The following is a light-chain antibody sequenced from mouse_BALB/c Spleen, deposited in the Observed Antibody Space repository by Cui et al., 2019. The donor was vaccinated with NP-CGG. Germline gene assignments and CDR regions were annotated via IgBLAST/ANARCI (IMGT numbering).Light chain of an antibody. Sequence: QAAVTQESALTTLPGETVTLTCRSSTGAVTTSNYANWVQEKPDHLFTGLIGGTNNRAPGVPARFSGSLIGDKAALTITGAQTEDEAIYFCALWYSNHWVFGGGTKLTVL. CDR2: GTN. V-gene: IGLV1*01. J-gene: IGLJ1*01. CDR1: TGAVTTSNY. CDR3: ALWYSNHWV.